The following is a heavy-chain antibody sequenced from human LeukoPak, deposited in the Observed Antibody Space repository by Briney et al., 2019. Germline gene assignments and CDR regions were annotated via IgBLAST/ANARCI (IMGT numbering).Heavy chain of an antibody. CDR2: IYTSGST. J-gene: IGHJ4*02. V-gene: IGHV4-61*02. D-gene: IGHD3-22*01. Sequence: SQTLSLTRTVSGGSISSGSYYWSWIRQPAGKGLEWIGRIYTSGSTNYNPSLKSRVTISVDTSKNQFSLKLSSVTAADTAVYYCAREGYYDSSGYNVPSFDYWGQGTLVTVSS. CDR1: GGSISSGSYY. CDR3: AREGYYDSSGYNVPSFDY.